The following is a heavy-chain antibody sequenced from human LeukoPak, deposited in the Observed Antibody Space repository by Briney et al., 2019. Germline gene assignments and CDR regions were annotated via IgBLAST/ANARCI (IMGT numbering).Heavy chain of an antibody. D-gene: IGHD3-16*01. J-gene: IGHJ5*02. CDR3: ARGDSPFWGFDP. Sequence: KPSETLSLTCTVSGESISGFYWTWIRQPPGKGLEWIGYTYYSGSTNYNPSLKSRVTISVDTSKNQFSLQLNSVTPEDTAVYYCARGDSPFWGFDPWGQGTLVTVSS. V-gene: IGHV4-59*12. CDR2: TYYSGST. CDR1: GESISGFY.